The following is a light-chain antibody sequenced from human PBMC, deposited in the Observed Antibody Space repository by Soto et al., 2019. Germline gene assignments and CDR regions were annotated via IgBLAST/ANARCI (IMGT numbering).Light chain of an antibody. Sequence: QSVLTQPASVSGSPGQTSTISCSGTTSDVGGKNYVSWDQQHPGKPPKLMIYEVSSRPSGVSNRFSGSKSGNTASLTISGLQAEYEADCYCSSYTSGSHWVFGGGTKLTVL. V-gene: IGLV2-14*01. CDR2: EVS. CDR1: TSDVGGKNY. J-gene: IGLJ3*02. CDR3: SSYTSGSHWV.